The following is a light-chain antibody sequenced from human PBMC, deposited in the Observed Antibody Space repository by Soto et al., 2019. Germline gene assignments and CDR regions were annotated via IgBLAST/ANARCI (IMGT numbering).Light chain of an antibody. Sequence: QSALTQPRSVSGSPGQSITISCTGTSSDVGGYNYVSWYRQHPGKAPKLMIYDVSKRPSGVPDRFSGSKSGNTASLTISGIQAEAEADYYCCSYGVRYTHYVFGPGTKVT. J-gene: IGLJ1*01. CDR1: SSDVGGYNY. CDR3: CSYGVRYTHYV. V-gene: IGLV2-11*01. CDR2: DVS.